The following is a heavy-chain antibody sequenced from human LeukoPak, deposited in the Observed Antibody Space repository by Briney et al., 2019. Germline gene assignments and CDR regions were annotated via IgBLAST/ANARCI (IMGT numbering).Heavy chain of an antibody. CDR1: GGSISSYY. CDR2: IYNSGST. Sequence: PSETLSLTCTVSGGSISSYYWSWIREPAGKGLDWIGRIYNSGSTNYNPSLKSRVTMSVDTSKNQFSLKLSSVTAADTAVYYCARSRVGYCTGGVCPWYFDLWGRGTLVTVSS. D-gene: IGHD2-8*02. CDR3: ARSRVGYCTGGVCPWYFDL. J-gene: IGHJ2*01. V-gene: IGHV4-4*07.